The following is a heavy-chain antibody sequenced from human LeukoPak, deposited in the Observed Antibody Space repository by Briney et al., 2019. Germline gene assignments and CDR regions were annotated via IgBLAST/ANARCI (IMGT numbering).Heavy chain of an antibody. Sequence: GGSLRLSCAASGLTFSSYGMHWVRQAPGKGLEWVAVIWYDGSNKYYADSVKGRFTISRDNSKNTLYLQMNSLRAEDTAVYYCAKGTDIVVVPAAIAYYYYGMDVWGQGTTVTVSS. CDR1: GLTFSSYG. J-gene: IGHJ6*02. V-gene: IGHV3-33*06. D-gene: IGHD2-2*01. CDR3: AKGTDIVVVPAAIAYYYYGMDV. CDR2: IWYDGSNK.